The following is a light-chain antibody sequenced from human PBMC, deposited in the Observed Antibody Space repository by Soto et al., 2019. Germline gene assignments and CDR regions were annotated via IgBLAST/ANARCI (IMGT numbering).Light chain of an antibody. CDR3: GYVVSETTIL. CDR1: SYDVGNYNL. V-gene: IGLV2-23*02. Sequence: QSVLTQPASVSGSPGQSITISCTGTSYDVGNYNLVSWYHQPPGTAPKLFISEVPKRPSGVSNRFWGSKSGSTASLTISGLHADDEADYYSGYVVSETTILFGGGTKLTVL. J-gene: IGLJ3*02. CDR2: EVP.